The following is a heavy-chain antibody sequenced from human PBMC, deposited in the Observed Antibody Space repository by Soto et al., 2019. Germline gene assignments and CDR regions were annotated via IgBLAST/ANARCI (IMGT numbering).Heavy chain of an antibody. Sequence: QVQLVESGGGVVQPGRSLRLSCAASGFTFSSYAMHWVRQAPGKGLEWVAVISYDGSKKYYADSVKGRFTISRDNPKTPLYLQMNSLRAEDTAVYYCAREAPTPLVISAFDIWGQGTMVTVSS. V-gene: IGHV3-30-3*01. CDR3: AREAPTPLVISAFDI. CDR1: GFTFSSYA. CDR2: ISYDGSKK. J-gene: IGHJ3*02. D-gene: IGHD2-15*01.